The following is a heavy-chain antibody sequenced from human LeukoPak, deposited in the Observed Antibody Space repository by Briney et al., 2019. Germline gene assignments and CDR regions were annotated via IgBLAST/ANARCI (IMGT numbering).Heavy chain of an antibody. CDR3: ARLGGYCSGGSCYNWFDP. Sequence: ASVKVSCKASGYTFTGYYMHWVRQAPGQGLEWMGWINPNSGGTNYAQKFQGRVTMTRDTSISTAYMELSRLRSDDTAVYYCARLGGYCSGGSCYNWFDPWGQGTLVTVSS. V-gene: IGHV1-2*02. D-gene: IGHD2-15*01. CDR2: INPNSGGT. CDR1: GYTFTGYY. J-gene: IGHJ5*02.